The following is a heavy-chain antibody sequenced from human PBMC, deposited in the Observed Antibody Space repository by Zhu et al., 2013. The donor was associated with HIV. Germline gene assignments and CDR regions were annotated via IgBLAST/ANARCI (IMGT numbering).Heavy chain of an antibody. D-gene: IGHD4-17*01. V-gene: IGHV4-30-2*01. J-gene: IGHJ3*02. Sequence: VQLQGSGSGLVKPSQTLSLTCTVSGGSITSGGYSWNWIRQPPGKGLEWIGYIYQSGSAYYNPSLKSRVTISIERFKNQFSLNLSFVTAADTAVYYCARKYDYAGHDIWGQGTMVTVSS. CDR3: ARKYDYAGHDI. CDR2: IYQSGSA. CDR1: GGSITSGGYS.